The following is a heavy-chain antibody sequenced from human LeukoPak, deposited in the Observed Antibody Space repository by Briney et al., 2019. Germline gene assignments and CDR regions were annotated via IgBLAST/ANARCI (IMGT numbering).Heavy chain of an antibody. CDR2: IYSGGST. Sequence: PGGSLRLSCAASGFTVSSNYMSWVRQAPGEGLEWVSVIYSGGSTYYADSVKGRFTISRDNSKNTLYLQMNSLRAEDTAVYYCARLYGSGSYYNSYFDYWGQGTLVTVSS. CDR3: ARLYGSGSYYNSYFDY. V-gene: IGHV3-53*01. J-gene: IGHJ4*02. CDR1: GFTVSSNY. D-gene: IGHD3-10*01.